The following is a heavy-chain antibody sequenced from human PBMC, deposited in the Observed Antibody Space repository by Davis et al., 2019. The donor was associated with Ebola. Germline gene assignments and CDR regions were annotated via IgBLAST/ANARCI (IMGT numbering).Heavy chain of an antibody. J-gene: IGHJ6*03. V-gene: IGHV4-39*01. D-gene: IGHD4/OR15-4a*01. CDR2: IYNSGNT. CDR3: ARGQMTIRTRAYMDV. CDR1: GGSISSGGYY. Sequence: SETLSLTCTVSGGSISSGGYYWGWIRQPPGKGLEWIGSIYNSGNTYYHPSLKSRVTISVDTSNNQFSLKLSSVTAADTAVYYCARGQMTIRTRAYMDVWDKGTTVTVSS.